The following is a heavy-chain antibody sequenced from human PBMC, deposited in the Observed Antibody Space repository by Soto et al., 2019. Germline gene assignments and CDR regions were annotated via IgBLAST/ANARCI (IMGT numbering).Heavy chain of an antibody. D-gene: IGHD3-3*01. V-gene: IGHV4-38-2*02. CDR2: IYHSGST. J-gene: IGHJ6*02. CDR3: ARDGGRYYAMDV. CDR1: GYSISIGYY. Sequence: ETLSLTCAVSGYSISIGYYWCWFRQPPGKGLEWIATIYHSGSTYYSPSLKSRVTISVDTSKNQFSLKLTSVTAADTAMYYCARDGGRYYAMDVWGQGTTVTVYS.